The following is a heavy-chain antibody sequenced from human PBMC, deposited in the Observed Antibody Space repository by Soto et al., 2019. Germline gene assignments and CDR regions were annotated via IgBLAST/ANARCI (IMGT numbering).Heavy chain of an antibody. CDR1: GWSFSGYY. J-gene: IGHJ4*02. Sequence: PSETLSLTCAVYGWSFSGYYWSWIRQPPGKGLEWIGEINHSGSTNYNPSLKSRVTISVDTSKNQFSLKLSSVTAADTAVYYCARGKGYCSGGSCYVPHRGVPAPDYWGQGTLVTGSS. CDR2: INHSGST. V-gene: IGHV4-34*01. CDR3: ARGKGYCSGGSCYVPHRGVPAPDY. D-gene: IGHD2-15*01.